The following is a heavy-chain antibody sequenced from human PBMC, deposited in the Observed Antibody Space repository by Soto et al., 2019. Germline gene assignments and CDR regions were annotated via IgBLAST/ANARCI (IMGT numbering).Heavy chain of an antibody. J-gene: IGHJ4*02. V-gene: IGHV3-73*01. D-gene: IGHD2-8*01. Sequence: GGSLRLSCAASGFTFSGSAMHWVRQASGKGLEWVGRIRSKANSYATAYAASVKGRFTISRDDSKNTAYLQMNSLKTEDTAVYYCTIRYCTNGVCLDYWGQGTLVTVSS. CDR1: GFTFSGSA. CDR2: IRSKANSYAT. CDR3: TIRYCTNGVCLDY.